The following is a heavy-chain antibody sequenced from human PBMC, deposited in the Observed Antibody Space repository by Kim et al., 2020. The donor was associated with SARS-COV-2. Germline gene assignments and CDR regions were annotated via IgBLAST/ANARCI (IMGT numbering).Heavy chain of an antibody. D-gene: IGHD6-13*01. V-gene: IGHV3-30*04. J-gene: IGHJ6*02. CDR1: GFTFSSYA. Sequence: GGSLRLSCAASGFTFSSYAMHWVRQAPGKGLEWEAVISYDGSNKYYADSVKGRFTISRDNSKNTLYLQMNSLRAEDTAVYYCARDFGYSSSWSPNYGMDVWGQGTTVTVSS. CDR3: ARDFGYSSSWSPNYGMDV. CDR2: ISYDGSNK.